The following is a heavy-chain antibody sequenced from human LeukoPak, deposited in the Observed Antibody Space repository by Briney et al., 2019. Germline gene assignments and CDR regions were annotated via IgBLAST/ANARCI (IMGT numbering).Heavy chain of an antibody. CDR3: TTYKSGHY. CDR1: GFIFSGCD. D-gene: IGHD3-3*01. V-gene: IGHV3-73*01. CDR2: ITTKANRYAT. J-gene: IGHJ4*02. Sequence: GGSLRLSCAASGFIFSGCDMHWVRQASGKGLEWVGRITTKANRYATAYAASLKGRFTISRHDSKNTAYLQMNSLRTEDTAVYYCTTYKSGHYWGQGTLVTVSS.